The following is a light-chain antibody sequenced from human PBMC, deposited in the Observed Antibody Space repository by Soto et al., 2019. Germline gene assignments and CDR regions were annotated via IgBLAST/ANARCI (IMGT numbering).Light chain of an antibody. CDR2: GAS. CDR3: QQYGNSPWT. V-gene: IGKV3-20*01. CDR1: QSVSSNY. J-gene: IGKJ1*01. Sequence: EIVLTQSPGTLSLSPGERATLSCRASQSVSSNYLAWCQQKPGQAPRLLIYGASSRATGIPDRFSGSGSGTDFTLTISRLEPEEFAVYYCQQYGNSPWTFGQGTKVEIK.